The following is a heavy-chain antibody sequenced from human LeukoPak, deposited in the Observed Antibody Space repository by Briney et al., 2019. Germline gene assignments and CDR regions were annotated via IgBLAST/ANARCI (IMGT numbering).Heavy chain of an antibody. CDR3: ARLPLGFVDY. CDR2: MYYRGST. CDR1: GGSISSSSHY. D-gene: IGHD3-16*01. Sequence: SETLSLTCTVSGGSISSSSHYWGWIRQPPGKGLEWIGSMYYRGSTYHNPSLKSRVTISVDTSKNQFSLELSSVTAADTAVYYCARLPLGFVDYWGQGTLVTVSS. V-gene: IGHV4-39*07. J-gene: IGHJ4*02.